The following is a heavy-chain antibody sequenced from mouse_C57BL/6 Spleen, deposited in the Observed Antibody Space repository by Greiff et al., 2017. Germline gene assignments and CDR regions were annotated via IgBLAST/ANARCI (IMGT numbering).Heavy chain of an antibody. CDR1: GFTFSDYY. CDR2: INYDGSST. Sequence: EVMLVESEGGLVQPGSSMKLSCTASGFTFSDYYMAWVRQVPEKGLEWVANINYDGSSTYYLDSLKSRFIISRDNAKNILYLQMSSLKSEDTATDYCAREGPPVYAMDYWGQGTSVTVSS. CDR3: AREGPPVYAMDY. V-gene: IGHV5-16*01. D-gene: IGHD3-3*01. J-gene: IGHJ4*01.